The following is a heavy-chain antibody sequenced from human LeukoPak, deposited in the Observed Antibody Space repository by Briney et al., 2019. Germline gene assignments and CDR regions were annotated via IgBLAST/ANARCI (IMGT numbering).Heavy chain of an antibody. J-gene: IGHJ3*02. Sequence: GGSLRLSCAASGSTFSSYTMNWVRQAPGKGLEWVSSISRSSDYIYYADSVKGRFTISRDNAKNALFLQMNSLRVDDTAVYYCARAQWGSGWYAFDIWGQGTLVTVSS. CDR3: ARAQWGSGWYAFDI. CDR1: GSTFSSYT. V-gene: IGHV3-21*01. CDR2: ISRSSDYI. D-gene: IGHD6-19*01.